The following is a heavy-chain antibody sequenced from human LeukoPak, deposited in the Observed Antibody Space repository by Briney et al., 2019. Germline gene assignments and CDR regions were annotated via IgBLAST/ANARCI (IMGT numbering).Heavy chain of an antibody. J-gene: IGHJ4*02. D-gene: IGHD2-15*01. CDR3: ARGRSHFDF. CDR1: GGSISTYY. Sequence: SETLSLTCTVSGGSISTYYWSWIRQPPGKGLEWIGYIYYSGSTYYNPSLKGRVTISLDTSKNQFSVKLSSVTAADTAVYYCARGRSHFDFWGQGTLVTVSS. CDR2: IYYSGST. V-gene: IGHV4-59*01.